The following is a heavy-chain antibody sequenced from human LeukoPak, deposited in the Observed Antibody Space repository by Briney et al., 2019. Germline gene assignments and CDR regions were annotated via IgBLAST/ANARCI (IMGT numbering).Heavy chain of an antibody. CDR2: IYYSGST. D-gene: IGHD5-18*01. V-gene: IGHV4-39*07. Sequence: SETLSLTCTVSGGSISSSSYYWGWIRQPPGKGLEWIGSIYYSGSTYYNPSLKSRVTISVDTSKNQFSLKLSSVTAADTAVYYCARGPRDTAIAVTVHAFDIWGQGTMVTVSS. CDR3: ARGPRDTAIAVTVHAFDI. J-gene: IGHJ3*02. CDR1: GGSISSSSYY.